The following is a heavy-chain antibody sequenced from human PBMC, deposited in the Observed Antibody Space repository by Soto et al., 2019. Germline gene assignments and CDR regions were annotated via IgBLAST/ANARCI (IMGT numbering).Heavy chain of an antibody. V-gene: IGHV3-33*01. J-gene: IGHJ6*03. CDR3: ARDPGLEYSRHPAYYMDV. D-gene: IGHD6-6*01. CDR1: GFTFSSYG. Sequence: PGGSLRLSCAASGFTFSSYGMHWVRQAPGKGLEWVAVIWYDGSNKYYADSVKGRFTISRDNSKNTLYLQMNSLRAEDTAVYYCARDPGLEYSRHPAYYMDVWGKGTTVTVSS. CDR2: IWYDGSNK.